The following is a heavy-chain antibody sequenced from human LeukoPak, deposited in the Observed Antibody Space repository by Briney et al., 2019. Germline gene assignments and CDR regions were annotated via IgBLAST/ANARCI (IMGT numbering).Heavy chain of an antibody. V-gene: IGHV3-30*04. D-gene: IGHD6-19*01. CDR3: ARDCEWLVRGYFDY. CDR2: ILYEGSNK. J-gene: IGHJ4*02. Sequence: PGGCLTLACAAAGFTFSSYAMHWVRQAAGGGRGWVAVILYEGSNKYYADSVKGRFTIGRDNSKNTLYLRMNSVRAGGTAVYYCARDCEWLVRGYFDYWGQGTLVTVSS. CDR1: GFTFSSYA.